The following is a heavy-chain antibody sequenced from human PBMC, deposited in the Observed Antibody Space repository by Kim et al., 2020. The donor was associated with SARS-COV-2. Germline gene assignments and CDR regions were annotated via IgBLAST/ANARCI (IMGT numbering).Heavy chain of an antibody. CDR3: ASARVAAVGEYFQH. J-gene: IGHJ1*01. D-gene: IGHD2-15*01. V-gene: IGHV4-30-2*01. Sequence: NPTLKSRVTISVDRAKNQFSLKLSSETAADTAVYYCASARVAAVGEYFQHWGQGTLVTVSS.